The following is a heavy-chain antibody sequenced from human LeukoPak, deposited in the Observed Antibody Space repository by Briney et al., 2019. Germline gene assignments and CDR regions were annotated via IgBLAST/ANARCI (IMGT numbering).Heavy chain of an antibody. D-gene: IGHD6-13*01. CDR2: ISYDGSNK. CDR3: ARGIAAAGLIGEYFQH. V-gene: IGHV3-30*03. Sequence: GRSLRLSCAASGFTFSSYGMHWVRQAPGKGLEWVAVISYDGSNKYYADSVKGRFTISRDNSKNTLYLQMGSLRAEDMAVYYCARGIAAAGLIGEYFQHWGQGTLVTVSS. CDR1: GFTFSSYG. J-gene: IGHJ1*01.